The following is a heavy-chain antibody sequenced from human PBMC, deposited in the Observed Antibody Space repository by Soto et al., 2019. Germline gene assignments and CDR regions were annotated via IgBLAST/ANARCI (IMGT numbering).Heavy chain of an antibody. D-gene: IGHD3-22*01. J-gene: IGHJ6*02. CDR2: IYPGDSNT. CDR1: GHSFTSYW. CDR3: ERTHYYDTSGYLAQGNYYYYGMDV. V-gene: IGHV5-51*01. Sequence: VESLKISCKGSGHSFTSYWIAWVRQMPGKGLEWMWIIYPGDSNTRYHPSFQGQVTISADKSISTAYLQSSSLKASDTAMYYCERTHYYDTSGYLAQGNYYYYGMDVWGQVTTVTVSS.